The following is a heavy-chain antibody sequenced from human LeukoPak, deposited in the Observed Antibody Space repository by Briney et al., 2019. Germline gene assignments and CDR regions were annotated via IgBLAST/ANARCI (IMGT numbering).Heavy chain of an antibody. J-gene: IGHJ4*02. CDR1: GGSISSSSYC. CDR3: AREAAALSKIDDY. CDR2: IYYSGST. V-gene: IGHV4-39*07. D-gene: IGHD2-2*01. Sequence: PSETLSLTCTVSGGSISSSSYCWGWIRQPPGKGLEWIGSIYYSGSTYYNPSLKSRVTISVDTSKNQFSLKLSSVTAADTAVYYCAREAAALSKIDDYWGQGTLVTVSS.